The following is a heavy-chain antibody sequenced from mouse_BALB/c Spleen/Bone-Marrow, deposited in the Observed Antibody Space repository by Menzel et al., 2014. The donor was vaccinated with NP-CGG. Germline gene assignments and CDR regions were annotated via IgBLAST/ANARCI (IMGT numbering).Heavy chain of an antibody. V-gene: IGHV1-9*01. CDR3: ARGDYFDY. Sequence: QVQLKESGAELMKPGASVKISCKATGYTFSSYWIEWVKQRPGHGLEWIGEILPGSGSTNSNEKFKGKATFTADTSSNTAYMQLSSLTSEDSAVYYCARGDYFDYWGQGTTLTVSS. CDR2: ILPGSGST. J-gene: IGHJ2*01. CDR1: GYTFSSYW.